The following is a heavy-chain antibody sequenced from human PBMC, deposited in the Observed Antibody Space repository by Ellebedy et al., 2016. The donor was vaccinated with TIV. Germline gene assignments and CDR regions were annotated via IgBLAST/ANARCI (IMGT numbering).Heavy chain of an antibody. CDR2: ISWNSGTI. CDR1: GFTFSSYA. V-gene: IGHV3-9*01. Sequence: GGSLRLSXAASGFTFSSYAMYWVRQAPGKGLEWVSGISWNSGTIGYADSVKGRFTISRDNAKNSLFLQMSSLRAEDTALYYCATSSDYYGSAFFDYWGQGTLVTVSS. CDR3: ATSSDYYGSAFFDY. D-gene: IGHD3-10*01. J-gene: IGHJ4*02.